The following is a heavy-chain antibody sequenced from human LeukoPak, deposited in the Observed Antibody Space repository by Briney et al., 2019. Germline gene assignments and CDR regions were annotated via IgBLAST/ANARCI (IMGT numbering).Heavy chain of an antibody. V-gene: IGHV3-53*01. CDR3: ARGEPVS. CDR1: GFTVSTNY. CDR2: LYSGGST. Sequence: GGSLRLSCAASGFTVSTNYMTWVRQAQGKGLEWVSVLYSGGSTYYADSVKGRFTISRDNSKNTLYLQMNSLRVEDTAMYYCARGEPVSWGQGTLVTVSS. J-gene: IGHJ5*02.